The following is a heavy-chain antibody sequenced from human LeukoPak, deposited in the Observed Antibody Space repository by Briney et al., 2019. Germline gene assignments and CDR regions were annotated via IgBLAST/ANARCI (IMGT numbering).Heavy chain of an antibody. J-gene: IGHJ6*02. CDR2: IIPIFGTA. D-gene: IGHD3-3*01. CDR3: ARAGVVDPEWLLVYYYGMDV. CDR1: GGTFSSYA. Sequence: SVKVSCTASGGTFSSYAISWVRQAPGQGLEWMGGIIPIFGTANYAQKFQGRVTITADESTSTAYMELSSLRSEDTAVYYCARAGVVDPEWLLVYYYGMDVWGQGTTVTVSS. V-gene: IGHV1-69*13.